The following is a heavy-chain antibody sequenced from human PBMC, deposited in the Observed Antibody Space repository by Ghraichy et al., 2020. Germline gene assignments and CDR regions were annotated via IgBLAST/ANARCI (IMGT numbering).Heavy chain of an antibody. V-gene: IGHV3-30*18. CDR3: AKEDVDTAVHHMPGGVGY. CDR1: GFTFSSYG. CDR2: ISNDGSKN. J-gene: IGHJ4*02. Sequence: GESLNISCAASGFTFSSYGMHWVRQVPGKGLEWVAVISNDGSKNYYAESVRGRFTISRDNSKKMLYLQMNSLRAEDTAVYYCAKEDVDTAVHHMPGGVGYWGQGTLVTVSS. D-gene: IGHD5-18*01.